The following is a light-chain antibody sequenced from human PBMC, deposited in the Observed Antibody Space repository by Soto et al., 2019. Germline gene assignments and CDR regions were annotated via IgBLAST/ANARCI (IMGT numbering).Light chain of an antibody. CDR2: DVN. J-gene: IGLJ1*01. CDR1: SSDVGNYNR. CDR3: TSYTSSNTYV. V-gene: IGLV2-18*02. Sequence: QSVLTQPPSVSGSPGQSVAISCTGTSSDVGNYNRVSWYQQPPGTAPKLMIHDVNNRPSGVPARFSGSKSGNTASLTISGLQAEDEADYYCTSYTSSNTYVFGTGTKVTVL.